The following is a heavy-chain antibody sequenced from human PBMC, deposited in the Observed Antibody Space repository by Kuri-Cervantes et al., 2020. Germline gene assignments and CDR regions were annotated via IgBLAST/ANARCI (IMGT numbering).Heavy chain of an antibody. D-gene: IGHD3-3*01. J-gene: IGHJ4*02. CDR2: IIATLGTT. V-gene: IGHV1-69*10. CDR3: ASPIKYFDAWNSLPPFDY. Sequence: SVKVSCKASGGTFSNYAINWVRQAPGQGLEWMGGIIATLGTTIYPQKFQGRVTITADKSTSTVYMELTSLRSEDTAMYYCASPIKYFDAWNSLPPFDYWGQGTLVTASS. CDR1: GGTFSNYA.